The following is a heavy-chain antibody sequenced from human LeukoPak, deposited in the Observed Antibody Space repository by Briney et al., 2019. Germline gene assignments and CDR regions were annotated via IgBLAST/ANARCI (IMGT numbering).Heavy chain of an antibody. CDR3: ARPAASLWFGELWYFDY. V-gene: IGHV3-7*01. CDR2: IKQDGSEK. D-gene: IGHD3-10*01. CDR1: GFTFSSHW. Sequence: GGSLRLSCAAAGFTFSSHWMSWVRQAPGKGREWVANIKQDGSEKYYVDSVKGRFTISRDNAKNSLYLQMNSLRAEDTAVYYCARPAASLWFGELWYFDYWGQGTLVTVSS. J-gene: IGHJ4*02.